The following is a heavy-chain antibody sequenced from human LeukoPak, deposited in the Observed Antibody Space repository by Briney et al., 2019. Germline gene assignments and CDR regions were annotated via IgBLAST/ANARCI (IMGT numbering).Heavy chain of an antibody. D-gene: IGHD5-24*01. J-gene: IGHJ6*02. CDR3: AREEMGRTTGDNYYYYGMDV. Sequence: VASVKVSCKASGYTLTGYYMHWVRQAPGQGLEWMGWINPNSGGTNYAQKFQGRVTMTRDTSISTAYMELSRLRSDDTAAYYCAREEMGRTTGDNYYYYGMDVWGQGTTVTVSS. CDR1: GYTLTGYY. CDR2: INPNSGGT. V-gene: IGHV1-2*02.